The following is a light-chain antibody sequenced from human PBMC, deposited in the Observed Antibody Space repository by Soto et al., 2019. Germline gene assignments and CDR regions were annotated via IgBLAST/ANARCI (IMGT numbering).Light chain of an antibody. J-gene: IGKJ3*01. CDR2: GAS. CDR3: QQYNNWCLT. Sequence: EIVMTQSPATLSVSPGERATLSCRASQSVSSNLAWYQQKPCQAHRLLIYGASTRATGIPARFSGSGSGTEFSLTISSLQSEDFAVYYCQQYNNWCLTFGPGTQVDIK. CDR1: QSVSSN. V-gene: IGKV3-15*01.